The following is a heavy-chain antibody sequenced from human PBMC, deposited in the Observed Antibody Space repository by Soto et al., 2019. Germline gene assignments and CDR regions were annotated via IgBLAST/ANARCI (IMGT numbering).Heavy chain of an antibody. Sequence: SQTLSLPCAMSGDSVSSNSAAWNWIRPSPSRGLEWLGRTYYRSKWYNDYAVSVKSRITINPDTSKNQFSLQLNSVTPEDTAVYYCAREGVDTAMVAFDYWGQGTLVTVSS. J-gene: IGHJ4*02. CDR2: TYYRSKWYN. CDR3: AREGVDTAMVAFDY. CDR1: GDSVSSNSAA. D-gene: IGHD5-18*01. V-gene: IGHV6-1*01.